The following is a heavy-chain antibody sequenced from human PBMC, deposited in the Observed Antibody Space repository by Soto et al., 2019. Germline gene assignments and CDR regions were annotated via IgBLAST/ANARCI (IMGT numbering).Heavy chain of an antibody. J-gene: IGHJ4*02. CDR2: INPSGGST. CDR3: ARGRAYYDILTGTAGYFDY. Sequence: ASVKVSCKASGYTFTSYYMHWVRQAPGQGLEWMGIINPSGGSTSYAQKFQGRVTMTRDTSTSTVYMELSSLRSEDTAVYYCARGRAYYDILTGTAGYFDYWGQGTLVTVSS. V-gene: IGHV1-46*01. D-gene: IGHD3-9*01. CDR1: GYTFTSYY.